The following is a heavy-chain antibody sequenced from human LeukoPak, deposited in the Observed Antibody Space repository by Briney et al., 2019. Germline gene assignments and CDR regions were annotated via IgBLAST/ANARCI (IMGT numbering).Heavy chain of an antibody. Sequence: SVKVSCKASGGTFSSYAISWVRQAPGQGLEWMGGIIPIFGTANYAQKFQGRVTITTDESTSTAYMELSSLRSEDTAVYYCARGPAPGYTAMVTTYFDYWGQGTLVTVSS. CDR2: IIPIFGTA. V-gene: IGHV1-69*05. CDR1: GGTFSSYA. D-gene: IGHD5-18*01. J-gene: IGHJ4*02. CDR3: ARGPAPGYTAMVTTYFDY.